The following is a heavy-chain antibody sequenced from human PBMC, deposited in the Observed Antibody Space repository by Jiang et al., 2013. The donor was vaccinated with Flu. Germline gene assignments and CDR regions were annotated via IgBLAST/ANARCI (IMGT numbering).Heavy chain of an antibody. V-gene: IGHV1-58*02. CDR2: IVVGSGNT. J-gene: IGHJ3*01. D-gene: IGHD1-20*01. CDR1: GLTFASSA. Sequence: QLVESGAEVKKPGTSVKVSCRPSGLTFASSAMQWVRQARGQRLEWIGWIVVGSGNTNYAQKFQERVTITRDMSTSTAYMELSSLRSEDTAMYYCASLEYLTGPRPVAFNVWGQGTMVTVSS. CDR3: ASLEYLTGPRPVAFNV.